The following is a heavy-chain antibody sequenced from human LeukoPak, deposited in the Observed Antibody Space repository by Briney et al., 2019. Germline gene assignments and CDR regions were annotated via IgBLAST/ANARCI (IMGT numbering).Heavy chain of an antibody. Sequence: ASVKLSCKASGGTFSSYTISWVRQAPGQRLEWMGRIIPILGIANYAQRFQGRVTITADKSTSTAYMELSSLRSEDTAVYYCARGYGGKGYYFDYWGQGTLVTVSS. CDR2: IIPILGIA. V-gene: IGHV1-69*02. CDR1: GGTFSSYT. CDR3: ARGYGGKGYYFDY. D-gene: IGHD4-23*01. J-gene: IGHJ4*02.